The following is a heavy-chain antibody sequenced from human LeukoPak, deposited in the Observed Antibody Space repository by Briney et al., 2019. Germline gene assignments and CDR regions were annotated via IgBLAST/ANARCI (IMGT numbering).Heavy chain of an antibody. CDR3: ARGYYFDSPTYYEDAFDI. V-gene: IGHV3-30*14. J-gene: IGHJ3*02. CDR2: ISYDGSNK. CDR1: GFTFSSYA. Sequence: GGSLRLSCAASGFTFSSYAMHWVRQAPGKGLEWVAVISYDGSNKYYADSVKGRFTISRDNSKNTLYLQMGSLRAEDMAVYYCARGYYFDSPTYYEDAFDIWGQGTLVTVSS. D-gene: IGHD3-22*01.